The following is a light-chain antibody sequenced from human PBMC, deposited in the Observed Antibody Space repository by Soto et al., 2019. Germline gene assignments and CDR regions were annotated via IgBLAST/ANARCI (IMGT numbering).Light chain of an antibody. Sequence: QAVVTQEPSLTVSPGGTVSLTCGSNTGAVTIGHYPYWFQQKPGQAPRTLVYDTNNRHSWTPARFSGSLLGGKAALTLSGAQPEDEADYYCLISSGGARVFGGGTKVTFL. CDR3: LISSGGARV. CDR1: TGAVTIGHY. CDR2: DTN. V-gene: IGLV7-46*01. J-gene: IGLJ3*02.